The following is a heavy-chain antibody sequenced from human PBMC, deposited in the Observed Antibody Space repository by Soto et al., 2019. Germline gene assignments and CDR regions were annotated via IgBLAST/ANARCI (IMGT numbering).Heavy chain of an antibody. J-gene: IGHJ6*02. CDR1: GFTFSSYS. CDR3: AKGVVPAATYYYYYYGMDV. CDR2: ISYDGSNK. D-gene: IGHD2-2*01. Sequence: GGSLRLSCAASGFTFSSYSMHWVRQAPGKGLEWVAVISYDGSNKYYADSVKGRFTISRDNSKNTLYLQMNSLRAEDTAVYYCAKGVVPAATYYYYYYGMDVWGQGTAVTVSS. V-gene: IGHV3-30*18.